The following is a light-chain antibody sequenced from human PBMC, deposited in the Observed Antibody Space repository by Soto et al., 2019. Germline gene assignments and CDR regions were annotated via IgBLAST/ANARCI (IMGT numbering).Light chain of an antibody. Sequence: DIQLTQSPSTLSASIGDTVTITCRASLSISGWLAWYQQAPGKAPKLLIFNAFTLQRGVPSRFSGSGSGTDFTFTISSLQPEDIATYYCQQYSHLITFGQGTRLEIK. J-gene: IGKJ5*01. CDR3: QQYSHLIT. CDR1: LSISGW. CDR2: NAF. V-gene: IGKV1-5*01.